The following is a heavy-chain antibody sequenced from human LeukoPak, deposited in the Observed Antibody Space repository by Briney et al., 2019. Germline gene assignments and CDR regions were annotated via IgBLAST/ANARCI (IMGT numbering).Heavy chain of an antibody. CDR3: ARGELLDYYYYGMDV. D-gene: IGHD3-10*01. CDR1: GYTFTSYA. J-gene: IGHJ6*04. CDR2: INAGNGNT. V-gene: IGHV1-3*01. Sequence: ASVKASCKASGYTFTSYAMHWVRQAPGQRLEWMGWINAGNGNTKYSQKFQGRVTITRDTSASTAYMELSSLRSEDTAVYYCARGELLDYYYYGMDVWGKGTTVTVSS.